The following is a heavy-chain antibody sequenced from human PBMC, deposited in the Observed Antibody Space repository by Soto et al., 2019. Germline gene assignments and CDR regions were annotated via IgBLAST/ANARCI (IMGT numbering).Heavy chain of an antibody. CDR3: ARGYYDFWSGYRAAFDI. CDR1: GDSVSSNSAA. CDR2: TYYRSKWYN. Sequence: PSQTLSLTCAISGDSVSSNSAAWNWIRQSPSRGLEWLGRTYYRSKWYNDYAVSVKSRITINPDTSKNQFSLQLNSVTPEDTAVYYCARGYYDFWSGYRAAFDIWGQGTMVTVSS. D-gene: IGHD3-3*01. V-gene: IGHV6-1*01. J-gene: IGHJ3*02.